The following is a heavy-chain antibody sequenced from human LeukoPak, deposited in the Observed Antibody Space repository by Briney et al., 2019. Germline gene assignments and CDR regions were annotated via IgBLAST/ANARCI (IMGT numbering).Heavy chain of an antibody. CDR2: SSNKPNSYTT. J-gene: IGHJ4*02. D-gene: IGHD6-6*01. CDR1: GFSFSDHH. V-gene: IGHV3-72*01. CDR3: VRVDSSYYLRY. Sequence: PGGSLRLSCAASGFSFSDHHMDWVRQAPGKGLEWVGRSSNKPNSYTTEYAASVKGRFTISRDDSKNSLYLQMNSLKTEDTAVYDCVRVDSSYYLRYWGQGTLVTVSS.